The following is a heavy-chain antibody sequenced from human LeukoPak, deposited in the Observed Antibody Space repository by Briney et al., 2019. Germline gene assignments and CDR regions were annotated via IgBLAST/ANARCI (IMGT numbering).Heavy chain of an antibody. J-gene: IGHJ4*02. Sequence: GGSLRLSCAASGFTVGSNYMSWVRQAPGKGLEWVSIVYDDGGTYYADSVKGRFTISRDNSKNTLYLQMNSLRAEDTAVYYCARDRTAAGLDYWGQGTLVTVSS. D-gene: IGHD6-13*01. CDR3: ARDRTAAGLDY. CDR1: GFTVGSNY. V-gene: IGHV3-53*05. CDR2: VYDDGGT.